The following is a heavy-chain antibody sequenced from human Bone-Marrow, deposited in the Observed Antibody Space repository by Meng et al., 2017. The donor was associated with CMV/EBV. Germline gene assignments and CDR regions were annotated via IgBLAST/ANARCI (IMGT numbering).Heavy chain of an antibody. D-gene: IGHD3-16*01. CDR3: AREGGVRTAFDI. CDR1: GFTFSSYG. J-gene: IGHJ3*02. V-gene: IGHV3-33*01. Sequence: GGSLRLSCVASGFTFSSYGMHWVRQAPGKGLEWVAVIWYDGSNKYYVDSVKGRFTISRDNSKNRLYLRMDSLKTEDTAVYYCAREGGVRTAFDIWGQGTMVTVAS. CDR2: IWYDGSNK.